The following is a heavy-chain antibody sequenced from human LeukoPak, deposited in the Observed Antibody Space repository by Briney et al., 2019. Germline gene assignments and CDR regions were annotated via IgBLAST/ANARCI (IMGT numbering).Heavy chain of an antibody. CDR2: IKQDGSEK. D-gene: IGHD2-15*01. CDR1: GFSFSSYW. V-gene: IGHV3-7*04. CDR3: ARASRVVAAIRVAEFDY. Sequence: GGSLRLSCAASGFSFSSYWVSWVRQAPGKGLEWVANIKQDGSEKYYVDSVKGRFTISRHNAKNSLYLQMNSLRAEDTAVYYCARASRVVAAIRVAEFDYWGQGTLVTVSS. J-gene: IGHJ4*02.